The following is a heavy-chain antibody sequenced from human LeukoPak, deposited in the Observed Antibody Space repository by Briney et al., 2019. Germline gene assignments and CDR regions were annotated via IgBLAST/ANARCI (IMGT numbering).Heavy chain of an antibody. J-gene: IGHJ4*02. CDR1: GFTFDDYG. V-gene: IGHV3-20*04. CDR3: AREGGYCSSTSCYPY. CDR2: INWNGGST. D-gene: IGHD2-2*03. Sequence: GGSLRLSCAASGFTFDDYGMSWVRRAPGKGLEWVSGINWNGGSTGYADSVKGRFTISRDNAKNSLYLQMNSLRAEDTALYYCAREGGYCSSTSCYPYWGQGTLVTVSS.